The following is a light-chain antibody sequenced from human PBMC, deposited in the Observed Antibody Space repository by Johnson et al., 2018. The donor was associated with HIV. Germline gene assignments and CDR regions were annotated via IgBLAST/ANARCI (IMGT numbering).Light chain of an antibody. CDR3: GTWDSSLSALNYV. Sequence: QSVLTQPPSVSAAPGQKVTISCSGSSSNIGNNYVSWYQQLPGTAPKLLIYDNNKRPSGIPDRFCGSKSGTSATLGITGLQTGDEADYYCGTWDSSLSALNYVFGTVTKVT. CDR2: DNN. V-gene: IGLV1-51*01. J-gene: IGLJ1*01. CDR1: SSNIGNNY.